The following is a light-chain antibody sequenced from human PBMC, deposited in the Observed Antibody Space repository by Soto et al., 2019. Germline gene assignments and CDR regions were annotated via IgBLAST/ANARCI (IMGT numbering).Light chain of an antibody. CDR2: GAS. CDR3: HQHNNWWT. CDR1: QSVSNN. Sequence: EIVMTQSPATLSVSPGERATLSCRASQSVSNNLAWYQKKPGQAPRLLIYGASTRATGIPARFSGSGSGTDFTRTLSSVQSEDFACYYCHQHNNWWTFGQGTKVDIK. J-gene: IGKJ1*01. V-gene: IGKV3-15*01.